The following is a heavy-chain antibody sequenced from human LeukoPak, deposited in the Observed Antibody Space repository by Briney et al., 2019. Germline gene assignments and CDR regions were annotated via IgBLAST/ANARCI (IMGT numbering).Heavy chain of an antibody. CDR2: ISSSSSYI. J-gene: IGHJ4*02. Sequence: GGSLRLSCAASGFTFSSYSMNWVRQAPGKGLEWVSSISSSSSYIYYADSVKGRFTISRDNAKNSLYLQMNSLRAEDTAVYYCASEGETYYYGSGSYTLWGQGTLVTVSS. V-gene: IGHV3-21*01. D-gene: IGHD3-10*01. CDR1: GFTFSSYS. CDR3: ASEGETYYYGSGSYTL.